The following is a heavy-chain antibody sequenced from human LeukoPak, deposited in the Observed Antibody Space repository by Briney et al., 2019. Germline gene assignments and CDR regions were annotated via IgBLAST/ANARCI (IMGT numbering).Heavy chain of an antibody. J-gene: IGHJ3*02. V-gene: IGHV4-34*01. CDR1: GGSFGGYY. D-gene: IGHD5-12*01. CDR2: INHSGST. Sequence: SETLSLTCAVYGGSFGGYYWSWIRQPPGKGLEWIGEINHSGSTNYNPSLKSRVTISVDTSKNQFSLKLSSVTAADTAVYYCARGRGRYSGYDHAFDIWGQGTMVTVSS. CDR3: ARGRGRYSGYDHAFDI.